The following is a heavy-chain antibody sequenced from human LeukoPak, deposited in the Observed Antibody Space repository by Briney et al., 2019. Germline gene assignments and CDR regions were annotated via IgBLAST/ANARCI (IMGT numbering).Heavy chain of an antibody. CDR2: IKQDGSEK. D-gene: IGHD2-15*01. CDR1: GFTFSSYW. CDR3: ARDPGCSGGSCYYITDY. V-gene: IGHV3-7*04. Sequence: PGGSLRLSCAASGFTFSSYWMSWVRQAPGKGLEWVANIKQDGSEKYYVDSVKGRFTISRDNAKNSLYLQLNSLRAEDTAVYYCARDPGCSGGSCYYITDYWGQGTLVTVSS. J-gene: IGHJ4*02.